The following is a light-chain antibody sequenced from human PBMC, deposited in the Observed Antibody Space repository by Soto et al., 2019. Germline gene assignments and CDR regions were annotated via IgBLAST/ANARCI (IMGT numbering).Light chain of an antibody. CDR2: WAS. V-gene: IGKV4-1*01. CDR1: QSVLYSSNNKNY. J-gene: IGKJ3*01. CDR3: QQYYSTPFT. Sequence: DIVMTQSPDSLAVSLGERATINCKSSQSVLYSSNNKNYLAWYQQKPGQPPKVLIYWASTRESGVPDRFSGSGSGNEFTLTISSLWPEDWAVYYCQQYYSTPFTFGPGTKVDIK.